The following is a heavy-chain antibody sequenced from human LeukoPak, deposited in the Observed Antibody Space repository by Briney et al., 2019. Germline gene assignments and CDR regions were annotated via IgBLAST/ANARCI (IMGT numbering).Heavy chain of an antibody. Sequence: PSETLSLTCTVSGGSISSYYWSWVRQPPGKGLEWIGYMYYTGTTNYNPSLKSRVTISVDTSKNQFSLKLSSVTAADTAVYYCARVPTYYGGNLFDYWGQGTLVTVSS. V-gene: IGHV4-59*01. D-gene: IGHD4-23*01. CDR3: ARVPTYYGGNLFDY. CDR2: MYYTGTT. J-gene: IGHJ4*02. CDR1: GGSISSYY.